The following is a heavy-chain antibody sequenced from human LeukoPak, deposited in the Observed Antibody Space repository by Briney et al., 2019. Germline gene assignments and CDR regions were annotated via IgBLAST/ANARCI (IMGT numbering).Heavy chain of an antibody. CDR1: GVSISSEDY. D-gene: IGHD2-15*01. J-gene: IGHJ3*02. Sequence: SETLSLTCTVSGVSISSEDYWSWIRPPPGEGLEWVGKNNQRGRTDYNPSLKRGATISLDTSKNHFSLKLTSVTAADTAVYYCARDVDVPSTSDGFDIWGQGTVVTVSS. CDR3: ARDVDVPSTSDGFDI. V-gene: IGHV4-38-2*02. CDR2: NNQRGRT.